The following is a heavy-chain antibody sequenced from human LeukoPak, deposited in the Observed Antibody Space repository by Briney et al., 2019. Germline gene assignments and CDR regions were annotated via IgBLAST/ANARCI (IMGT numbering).Heavy chain of an antibody. D-gene: IGHD5-12*01. Sequence: PGGSLRLSCPASGFTFSNHGMYWVRQAPGKGLEWVAIIWYDGSKKYYGDSVKGRSIVSRDNSKNTLYLQMNSLRAEDTAVYYCAMYSGSDWELNYWGRGTLVTVSS. CDR3: AMYSGSDWELNY. J-gene: IGHJ4*02. CDR1: GFTFSNHG. CDR2: IWYDGSKK. V-gene: IGHV3-33*01.